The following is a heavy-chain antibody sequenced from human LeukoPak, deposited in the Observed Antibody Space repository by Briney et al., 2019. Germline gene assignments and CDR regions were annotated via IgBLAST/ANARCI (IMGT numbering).Heavy chain of an antibody. V-gene: IGHV4-34*01. Sequence: SETLSLTCAAYGGSFSGYYWSWIRQPPGKGLEWIGEINHSGSTNYNPSLKSRVTISVDTSKNQFSLKLSSVTAADTAVYYCARSPSYYDILTGYYNPASFDYWGQGTLVTVSS. CDR2: INHSGST. D-gene: IGHD3-9*01. J-gene: IGHJ4*02. CDR3: ARSPSYYDILTGYYNPASFDY. CDR1: GGSFSGYY.